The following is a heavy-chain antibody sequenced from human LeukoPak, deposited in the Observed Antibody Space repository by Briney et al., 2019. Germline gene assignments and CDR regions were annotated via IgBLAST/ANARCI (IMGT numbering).Heavy chain of an antibody. J-gene: IGHJ4*02. D-gene: IGHD1-26*01. CDR2: INHSGST. CDR1: GGSFSGYY. CDR3: ARGSVSYYPDFDY. V-gene: IGHV4-34*01. Sequence: KPSETLSLTCAVYGGSFSGYYWSWIRQPPGKGLEWIGEINHSGSTNYNPSLKSRVTISVDTSKNQFSLKLSSVTAADTAVYYCARGSVSYYPDFDYWGQGTLVTVSS.